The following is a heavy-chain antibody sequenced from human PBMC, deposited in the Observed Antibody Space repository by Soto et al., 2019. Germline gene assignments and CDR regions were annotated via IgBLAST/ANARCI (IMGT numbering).Heavy chain of an antibody. V-gene: IGHV4-34*01. Sequence: PSETLSLTCAVYGGSFSGGYWSWIRQPPGKGLEWIGEINGRGSTKYNPSLKSRVTMSVDPSKNQFSLKLTSVTAADTAVYYCTRQGDSTMAIFDYWGQGALVTVSS. J-gene: IGHJ4*02. CDR1: GGSFSGGY. CDR2: INGRGST. CDR3: TRQGDSTMAIFDY. D-gene: IGHD5-18*01.